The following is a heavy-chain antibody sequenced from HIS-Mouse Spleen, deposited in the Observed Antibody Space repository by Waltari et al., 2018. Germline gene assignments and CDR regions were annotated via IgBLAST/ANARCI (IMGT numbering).Heavy chain of an antibody. CDR2: INHSGSN. J-gene: IGHJ4*02. D-gene: IGHD4-17*01. Sequence: ETLSLTCAVYGGSFSGYYWSWIRQPPGKGLEWIGEINHSGSNNYNPSLKSRVTISVDTSKNQFSLTLSSVTAADTAVYYCARGRSPATVTIGYYFDYWGQGTLVTVSS. CDR3: ARGRSPATVTIGYYFDY. V-gene: IGHV4-34*01. CDR1: GGSFSGYY.